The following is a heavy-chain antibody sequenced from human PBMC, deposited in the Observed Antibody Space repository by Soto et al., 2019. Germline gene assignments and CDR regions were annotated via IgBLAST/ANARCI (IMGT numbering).Heavy chain of an antibody. D-gene: IGHD2-15*01. V-gene: IGHV5-51*01. CDR2: VFPGDSDT. CDR1: GYNFTNYW. CDR3: ATRTPYCSGDACYGNNDFGF. Sequence: GESLKISCKVTGYNFTNYWVAWVRQMPGKGLEWMGIVFPGDSDTRYNPSFQGQVTFSADQSTGTAFLQWTSLKAPDTATYYCATRTPYCSGDACYGNNDFGFWGKGNRVT. J-gene: IGHJ6*01.